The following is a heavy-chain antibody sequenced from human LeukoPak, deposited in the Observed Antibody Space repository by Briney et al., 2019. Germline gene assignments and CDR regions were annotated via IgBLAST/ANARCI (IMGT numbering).Heavy chain of an antibody. CDR2: INHSGST. Sequence: SETLSLTCAVYGGSFSGYYWSWIRQPPRKGLEWIGEINHSGSTNYNPSLKSRVTISVDTSKNQFSLKLSSVTAADTAVYYCARGVVRGVIINYDYWGQGTLVTVSS. CDR1: GGSFSGYY. V-gene: IGHV4-34*01. D-gene: IGHD3-10*01. CDR3: ARGVVRGVIINYDY. J-gene: IGHJ4*02.